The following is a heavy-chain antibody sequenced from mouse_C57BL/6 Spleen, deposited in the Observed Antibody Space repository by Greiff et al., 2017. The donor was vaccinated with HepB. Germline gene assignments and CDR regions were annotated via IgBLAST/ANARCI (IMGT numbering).Heavy chain of an antibody. J-gene: IGHJ4*01. V-gene: IGHV6-3*01. CDR1: GFTFSNYW. Sequence: EVKLMESGGGLVQPGGSMKLSCVASGFTFSNYWMNWVRQSPEKGLEWVAQIRLKSDNYATHYAESVKGRFTISRDDSKSSVYLQMNNLRAEDTGIYYCTGCSSYPYYYAMDYWGQGTSVTVSS. CDR2: IRLKSDNYAT. CDR3: TGCSSYPYYYAMDY. D-gene: IGHD1-1*01.